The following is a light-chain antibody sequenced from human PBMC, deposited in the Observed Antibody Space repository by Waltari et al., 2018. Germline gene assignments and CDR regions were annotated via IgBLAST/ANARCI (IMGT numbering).Light chain of an antibody. J-gene: IGKJ3*01. V-gene: IGKV3-11*01. Sequence: IVVTQAPATVSLSQGERATLSCGTSQRVYDQLAWYPQKPGQAPRPLVYEASNRAAGIPARFSGSGSGTGFTLTISSLGPEDFAVYYCNHRITFGPGTKLDI. CDR2: EAS. CDR3: NHRIT. CDR1: QRVYDQ.